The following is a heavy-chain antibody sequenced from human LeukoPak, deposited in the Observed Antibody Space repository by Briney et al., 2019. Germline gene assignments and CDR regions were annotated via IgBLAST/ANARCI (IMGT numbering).Heavy chain of an antibody. D-gene: IGHD3-16*01. CDR1: GGSISSYY. CDR3: AVRVGDYFDY. J-gene: IGHJ4*02. V-gene: IGHV4-59*01. CDR2: IYYSGST. Sequence: PSETLSLTCTVSGGSISSYYCSWIRQPPGKGLEWIGYIYYSGSTNYNPSLKSRVTISVDTSKNQFSLKLSSVTAADTAVYYCAVRVGDYFDYWGQGTLVTVSS.